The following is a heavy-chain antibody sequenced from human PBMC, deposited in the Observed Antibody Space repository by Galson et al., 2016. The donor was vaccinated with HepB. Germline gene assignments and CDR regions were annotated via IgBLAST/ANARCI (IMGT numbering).Heavy chain of an antibody. CDR1: GGSISSGAYY. J-gene: IGHJ4*02. CDR3: ATDTNWAFDY. CDR2: IHYSGTT. D-gene: IGHD1-1*01. Sequence: TLSLTCTVSGGSISSGAYYWSWIRQHPGKGLEWIGYIHYSGTTFYNASLKSRVTISVDTSKNQFSLTLSSVTAADTAVYYCATDTNWAFDYWGQGTLVTVSS. V-gene: IGHV4-31*03.